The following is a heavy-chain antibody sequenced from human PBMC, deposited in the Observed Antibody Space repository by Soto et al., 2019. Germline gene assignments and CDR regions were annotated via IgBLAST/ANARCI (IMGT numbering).Heavy chain of an antibody. CDR3: ARDPGPECTTANCYTDC. CDR1: GGSISSYH. D-gene: IGHD2-15*01. CDR2: ISDGGSI. V-gene: IGHV4-59*12. Sequence: SETLSLTCTVSGGSISSYHWSWIRQSPGKGLEWIGFISDGGSINYNPSLKSRVTISVDTSKNQFSLKLRSVTAADTAVYYCARDPGPECTTANCYTDCWGQGKLVTVYS. J-gene: IGHJ4*02.